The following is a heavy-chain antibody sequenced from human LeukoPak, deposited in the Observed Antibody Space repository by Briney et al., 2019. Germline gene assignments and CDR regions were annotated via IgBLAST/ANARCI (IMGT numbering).Heavy chain of an antibody. CDR1: GFTFSSYW. CDR2: IKQDGSEK. V-gene: IGHV3-7*03. Sequence: PGGSLRLSCAASGFTFSSYWMSWVRQAPGKGLEWVANIKQDGSEKYYVDSVKGRFTISRDNAKNSLYLQMNSLRAEDTAVYYCARDFRDCSSTSCYGDVFDIWGQGKMVTVSS. J-gene: IGHJ3*02. CDR3: ARDFRDCSSTSCYGDVFDI. D-gene: IGHD2-2*01.